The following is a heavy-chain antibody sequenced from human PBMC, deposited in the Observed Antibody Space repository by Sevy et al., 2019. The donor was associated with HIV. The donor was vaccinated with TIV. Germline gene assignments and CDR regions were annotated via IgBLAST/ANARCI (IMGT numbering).Heavy chain of an antibody. Sequence: GSLRLSCAVSGYSISSGYYWGWIRQPPGKGLEWIGSIYHSGSTYYNPSLKSRVTISVDTSKNQFSLKLSSVTAADTAVYYCARQSMVRGVHDAFDIWGQGTMVTVSS. CDR3: ARQSMVRGVHDAFDI. V-gene: IGHV4-38-2*01. J-gene: IGHJ3*02. D-gene: IGHD3-10*01. CDR2: IYHSGST. CDR1: GYSISSGYY.